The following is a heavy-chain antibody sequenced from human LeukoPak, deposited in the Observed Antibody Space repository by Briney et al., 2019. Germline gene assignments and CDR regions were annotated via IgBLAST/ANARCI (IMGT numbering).Heavy chain of an antibody. Sequence: ASVKVSCKASGYTFTDYCMHWLRQAPGQGLEWMGWINPDSVGTNYAQNFQGRVTMTRDTSFSTAYMELSRLRSDDTAVYYCAREGKPSSIPNSFVPCGQGTLVTVSS. CDR1: GYTFTDYC. CDR3: AREGKPSSIPNSFVP. V-gene: IGHV1-2*02. J-gene: IGHJ5*02. D-gene: IGHD6-13*01. CDR2: INPDSVGT.